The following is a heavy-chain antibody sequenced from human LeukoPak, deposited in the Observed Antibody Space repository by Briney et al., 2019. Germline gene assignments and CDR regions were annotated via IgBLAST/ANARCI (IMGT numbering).Heavy chain of an antibody. V-gene: IGHV3-30-3*01. J-gene: IGHJ6*02. CDR1: GFTFRSFA. D-gene: IGHD3-22*01. Sequence: PGGSLRLSCAASGFTFRSFAMHWVRQAPGKGLEWVAVILYDGSNKYYADSVKGRFIISRDNSKNTLYLQMNSLRVEDTAVYYCARDMVGYYDSSGYYSYYYYGMDVWGQGTTVTVSS. CDR2: ILYDGSNK. CDR3: ARDMVGYYDSSGYYSYYYYGMDV.